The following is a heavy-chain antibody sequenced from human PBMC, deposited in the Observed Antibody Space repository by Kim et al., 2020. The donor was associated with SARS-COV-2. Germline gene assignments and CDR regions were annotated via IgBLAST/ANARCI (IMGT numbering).Heavy chain of an antibody. CDR3: AKKWGGSGWSFDY. V-gene: IGHV3-23*01. D-gene: IGHD6-19*01. J-gene: IGHJ4*02. Sequence: YADSVKGRFTISRDNSKNPLYLQMNSLRAEDTAVYYCAKKWGGSGWSFDYWGQGTLVTVSS.